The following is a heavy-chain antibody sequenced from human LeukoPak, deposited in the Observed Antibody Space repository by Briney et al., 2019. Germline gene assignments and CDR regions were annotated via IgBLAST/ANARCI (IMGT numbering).Heavy chain of an antibody. D-gene: IGHD6-19*01. CDR2: ISYSGST. V-gene: IGHV4-59*01. CDR3: AGGGQWLVQGY. CDR1: GGSTSSYY. J-gene: IGHJ4*02. Sequence: SETLSLTCTVSGGSTSSYYWNWIRQPPGKGLEWIGYISYSGSTNYNPSLKSRVTISLDTSKNQFSLKLSSVTAADTAVYYCAGGGQWLVQGYWGQGTLVSVSS.